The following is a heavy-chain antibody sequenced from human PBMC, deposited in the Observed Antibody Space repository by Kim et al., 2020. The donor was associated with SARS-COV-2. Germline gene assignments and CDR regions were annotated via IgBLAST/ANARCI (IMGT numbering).Heavy chain of an antibody. CDR3: ARGGGYYGSGVKHNWFDP. CDR2: IIPIFGTA. J-gene: IGHJ5*02. CDR1: GGTFSSYA. V-gene: IGHV1-69*13. Sequence: SVKVSCKASGGTFSSYAISWVRQAPGQGLEWMGGIIPIFGTANYAQKFQGRVTITADESTSTAYMELSSLRSEDTAVYYCARGGGYYGSGVKHNWFDPWGQGTLVTVSS. D-gene: IGHD3-10*01.